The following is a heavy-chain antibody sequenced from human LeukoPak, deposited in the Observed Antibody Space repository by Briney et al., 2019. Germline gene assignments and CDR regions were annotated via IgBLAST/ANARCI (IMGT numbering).Heavy chain of an antibody. CDR2: ISGNGVST. CDR3: ARDAWDIVVVPAAVGPFDL. Sequence: GGSLRLSCAASGFTFSSYAMYWVRRTPGKGLEYVSVISGNGVSTHYATSVKGRFTISRDNSKNTLYLQMGSLRAEDMAVYYCARDAWDIVVVPAAVGPFDLWGKGPLVTVSS. V-gene: IGHV3-64*01. D-gene: IGHD2-2*01. J-gene: IGHJ4*02. CDR1: GFTFSSYA.